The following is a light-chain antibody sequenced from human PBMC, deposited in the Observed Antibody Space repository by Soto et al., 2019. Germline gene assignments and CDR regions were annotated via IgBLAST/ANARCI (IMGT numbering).Light chain of an antibody. J-gene: IGKJ1*01. CDR3: KQYNSYPWT. V-gene: IGKV1-5*01. CDR2: DAS. CDR1: QTISSW. Sequence: DLQMPQSPSTVSGSVGEGVPITGRASQTISSWLAWYQQNPGKASKLLIYDASSLESGVPSRFSGSGSGTEFTLTISSLQPDEFATYYCKQYNSYPWTVGQGTKVDI.